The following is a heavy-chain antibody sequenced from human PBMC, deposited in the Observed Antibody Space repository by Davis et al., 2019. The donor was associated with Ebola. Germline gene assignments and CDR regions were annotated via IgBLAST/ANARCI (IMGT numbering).Heavy chain of an antibody. CDR2: IHSDGSST. Sequence: HTGGSLRLSCAASGFTFSSYWMHWVRQAPGKGLVWVSRIHSDGSSTSYADSVKGRFTIPRDNSKNTLYLQMNSLRGEDTAVYYCARGPYTYYYDSSGYYYAYYYYGMDVWGQGTTVTVSS. CDR3: ARGPYTYYYDSSGYYYAYYYYGMDV. CDR1: GFTFSSYW. V-gene: IGHV3-74*01. J-gene: IGHJ6*02. D-gene: IGHD3-22*01.